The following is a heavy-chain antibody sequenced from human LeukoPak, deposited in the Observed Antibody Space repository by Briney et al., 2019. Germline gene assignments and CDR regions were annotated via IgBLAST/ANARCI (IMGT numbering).Heavy chain of an antibody. J-gene: IGHJ1*01. Sequence: SCKASGYTFSSYGMHWVRQAPGKGLEWVAVISYDGSNKYYADSVKGRFTISRDNSKNTLYLQMNSLRAEDTAVYYCANGEEAEYFQHWGQGTLVTVSS. V-gene: IGHV3-30*18. CDR2: ISYDGSNK. CDR1: GYTFSSYG. CDR3: ANGEEAEYFQH.